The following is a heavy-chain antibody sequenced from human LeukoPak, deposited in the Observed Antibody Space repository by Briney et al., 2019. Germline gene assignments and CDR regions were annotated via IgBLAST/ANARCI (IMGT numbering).Heavy chain of an antibody. D-gene: IGHD6-13*01. CDR3: ARDHGSSSWTIYFQH. CDR1: GYTFTNYG. CDR2: ISTYNSDI. Sequence: ASVKVSCKASGYTFTNYGINWVRQAPGQGLEWMGWISTYNSDISYAQKLQGRVTMTTDTSTSTAYMELRSLRSDDTAVYYCARDHGSSSWTIYFQHWGQGTLVTVSS. J-gene: IGHJ1*01. V-gene: IGHV1-18*01.